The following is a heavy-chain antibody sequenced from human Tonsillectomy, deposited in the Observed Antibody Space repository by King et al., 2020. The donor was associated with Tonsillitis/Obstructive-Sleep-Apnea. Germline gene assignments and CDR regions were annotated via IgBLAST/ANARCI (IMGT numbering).Heavy chain of an antibody. J-gene: IGHJ6*04. V-gene: IGHV3-11*05. Sequence: VQLVESGGGLVEPGGALRLSCSASGFTFSDYYMNWIRQAPGKGLEWVSYISDTSRYTDYADSVKGRFTISRDSAKNSLYLQMNSLRAEDTAVYYCARAQPIGVYCSSPKCYFDDLDVWGKGTTFTVSS. CDR2: ISDTSRYT. CDR3: ARAQPIGVYCSSPKCYFDDLDV. D-gene: IGHD2-2*01. CDR1: GFTFSDYY.